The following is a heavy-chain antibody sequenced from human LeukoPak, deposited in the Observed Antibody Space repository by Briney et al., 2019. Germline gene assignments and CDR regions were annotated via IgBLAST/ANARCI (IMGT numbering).Heavy chain of an antibody. Sequence: ASVKVSCKASGYTFTSYGISWVRQAPGQGGEGRGWISAYNGKTNYAQKLQGRVTMTTDTSTSTAYMELRSLRSDDTAVYYCARDILTGYLFDYWGQGTLVTVSS. V-gene: IGHV1-18*04. CDR3: ARDILTGYLFDY. J-gene: IGHJ4*02. CDR1: GYTFTSYG. D-gene: IGHD3-9*01. CDR2: ISAYNGKT.